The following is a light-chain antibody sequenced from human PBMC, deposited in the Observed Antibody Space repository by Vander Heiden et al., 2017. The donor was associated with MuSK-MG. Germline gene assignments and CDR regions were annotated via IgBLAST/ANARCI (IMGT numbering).Light chain of an antibody. CDR3: QSYDSRLSGWV. V-gene: IGLV1-40*01. Sequence: QSVLTQQPSVSGAPGQRVTISCTGTSSNIEAGFPVHWYQQLPGTAPKLLIYDNTNRPSGVPDRFSGSKSGTSASLAITGLQAEDEADYYCQSYDSRLSGWVFGGGTRLTVL. J-gene: IGLJ3*02. CDR2: DNT. CDR1: SSNIEAGFP.